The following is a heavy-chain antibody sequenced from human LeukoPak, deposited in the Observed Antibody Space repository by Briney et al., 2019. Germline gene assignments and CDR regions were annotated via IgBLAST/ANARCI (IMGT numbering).Heavy chain of an antibody. CDR1: GGTFSSYA. Sequence: ASVKVSCKASGGTFSSYAISWVRQAPGQGLEWMGGIIPIFGTANYAQRFQGRVTITTDESTSTAYMELSSLRSEDTAVYYCARISGCSSTSCYERDAFDIWGQGTMVTVSS. J-gene: IGHJ3*02. D-gene: IGHD2-2*01. CDR2: IIPIFGTA. V-gene: IGHV1-69*05. CDR3: ARISGCSSTSCYERDAFDI.